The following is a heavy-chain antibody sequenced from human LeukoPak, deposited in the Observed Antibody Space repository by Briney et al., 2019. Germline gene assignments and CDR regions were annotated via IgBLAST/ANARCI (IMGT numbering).Heavy chain of an antibody. D-gene: IGHD1-26*01. J-gene: IGHJ4*02. CDR1: GYTFTSYD. CDR2: INPNSGGT. Sequence: VASVKVSCKASGYTFTSYDINWVRQAPGQGLEWMGWINPNSGGTNYAQKFQGRVTMTRDTSISTAYMELSRLRSDDTAVYYCARDLSGSYSGGFDYWGQGTLVTVSS. V-gene: IGHV1-2*02. CDR3: ARDLSGSYSGGFDY.